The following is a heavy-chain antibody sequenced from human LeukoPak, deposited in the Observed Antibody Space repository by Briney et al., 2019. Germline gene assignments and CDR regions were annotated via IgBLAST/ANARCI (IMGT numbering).Heavy chain of an antibody. CDR3: ARDTDSGYDSYYYYMDV. CDR1: GFTFSSYN. D-gene: IGHD5-12*01. Sequence: PGGSLRLSCAASGFTFSSYNMNWVRHAPGKGLEWVSYISSSSRTIYYADSVKGRFTISRDNSKNTLYLQMNSLRAEDTAVYYCARDTDSGYDSYYYYMDVWGKGTTVTVSS. J-gene: IGHJ6*03. CDR2: ISSSSRTI. V-gene: IGHV3-48*01.